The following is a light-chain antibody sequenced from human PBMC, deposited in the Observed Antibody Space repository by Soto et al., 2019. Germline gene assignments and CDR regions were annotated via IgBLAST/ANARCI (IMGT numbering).Light chain of an antibody. CDR1: SSDVGGYNY. Sequence: QSALTQPASVSGSPGQSITISCTGTSSDVGGYNYVSWYQQHPGKAPKLMIYDVSNRSSGVSNRVYGAKSGNTVSLTISGLQAEDEADYYCSAYTSSITLVVFGGGTKLTVL. V-gene: IGLV2-14*01. J-gene: IGLJ2*01. CDR3: SAYTSSITLVV. CDR2: DVS.